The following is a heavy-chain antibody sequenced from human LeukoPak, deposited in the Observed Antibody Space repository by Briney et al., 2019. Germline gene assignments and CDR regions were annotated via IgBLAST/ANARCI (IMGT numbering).Heavy chain of an antibody. D-gene: IGHD6-13*01. CDR2: ISGSGGST. Sequence: GASLRLSCAASGFTFSSYGMSWVRQAPGKGLEWVSAISGSGGSTYYADSVKGRFTISRDNSKNTLYLQMNSLRAEDTAVYYCAKDQRRAAAGRQYFYYGMDVWGQGTTVTVSS. CDR3: AKDQRRAAAGRQYFYYGMDV. CDR1: GFTFSSYG. J-gene: IGHJ6*02. V-gene: IGHV3-23*01.